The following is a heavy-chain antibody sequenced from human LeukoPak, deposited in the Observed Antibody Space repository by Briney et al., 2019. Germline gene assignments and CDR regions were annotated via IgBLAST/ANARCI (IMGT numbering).Heavy chain of an antibody. J-gene: IGHJ6*03. D-gene: IGHD1-14*01. CDR3: TRSSGRYMDV. CDR2: INSDGSNT. Sequence: PGGSLRLSCAASGFTFSSYWMHWVRQAPGKGLMWVSRINSDGSNTSYADSVKGRFTISRDNAKNTLYLQMNSLRAEDTAVYHCTRSSGRYMDVWGKGTTVTVSS. V-gene: IGHV3-74*01. CDR1: GFTFSSYW.